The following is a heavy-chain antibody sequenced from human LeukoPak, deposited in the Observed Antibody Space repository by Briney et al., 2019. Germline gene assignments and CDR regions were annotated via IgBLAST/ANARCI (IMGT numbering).Heavy chain of an antibody. CDR3: ARDPRGFSSGDSSFVDY. J-gene: IGHJ4*02. Sequence: ASVKVSCKASGYTFTNYAIHWVRQAPGQRPEWMGWINAGNGNTKYSQRFQGRVTITRDKSANTAYMELSRLRSDDTAVYYCARDPRGFSSGDSSFVDYWGQGTLVTVSS. CDR1: GYTFTNYA. V-gene: IGHV1-3*01. D-gene: IGHD6-19*01. CDR2: INAGNGNT.